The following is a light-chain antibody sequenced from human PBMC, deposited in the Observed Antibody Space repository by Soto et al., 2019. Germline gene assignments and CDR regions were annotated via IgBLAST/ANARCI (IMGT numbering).Light chain of an antibody. Sequence: DIQMTQSPSTLSASVGDRVTITCRASQGISTCLAWYQQKPGKAPKLLISEASTLESGVPSRFXGSGSGTEFTLTISSLQPDDFATYFCQQYNDYSQYTFGQGTKLEI. CDR2: EAS. CDR3: QQYNDYSQYT. CDR1: QGISTC. V-gene: IGKV1-5*03. J-gene: IGKJ2*01.